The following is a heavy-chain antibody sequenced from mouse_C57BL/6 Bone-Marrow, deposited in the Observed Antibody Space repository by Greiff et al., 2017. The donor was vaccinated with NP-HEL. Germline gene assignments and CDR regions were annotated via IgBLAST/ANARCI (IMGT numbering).Heavy chain of an antibody. CDR1: GYTFTSYW. Sequence: QVQLQQSGTELVKPGASVKLSCKASGYTFTSYWMHWVKQRPGQGLEWIGNINPSNGGTNYNEKFKSKATLTVDKSSSTAYMQLSSLTSEDSAVYYCARSGGCLLGFAYWGQGTLVTVSA. D-gene: IGHD2-10*01. CDR3: ARSGGCLLGFAY. CDR2: INPSNGGT. V-gene: IGHV1-53*01. J-gene: IGHJ3*01.